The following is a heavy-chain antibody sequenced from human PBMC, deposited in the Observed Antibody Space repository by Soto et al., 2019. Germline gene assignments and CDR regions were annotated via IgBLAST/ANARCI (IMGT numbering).Heavy chain of an antibody. V-gene: IGHV1-69*12. CDR2: IIPIFGTA. CDR3: ASVAAKCYYYGMDV. Sequence: QVQLVQSGAEVKKPGSSVKVSCKASVGTFSSYAINWERQAPEQGLEWMGGIIPIFGTADYAQKFQGRVTITADESTTTAYMQLRCLRSEDTAVYYCASVAAKCYYYGMDVWGQGTTVTVSS. CDR1: VGTFSSYA. D-gene: IGHD1-26*01. J-gene: IGHJ6*02.